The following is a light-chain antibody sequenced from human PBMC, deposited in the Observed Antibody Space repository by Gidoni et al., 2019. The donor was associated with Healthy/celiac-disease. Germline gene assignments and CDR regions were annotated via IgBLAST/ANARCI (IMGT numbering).Light chain of an antibody. Sequence: AIQLTQSPSSLSASVGDRVTIPCRASQGISSALAWYQQKPGKAPQLLIYDASSLESGVPSRFRGSGSGTDFTLTISSLQPEDFATYYCQQFNSYPFTFGPGTKVDIK. CDR3: QQFNSYPFT. V-gene: IGKV1-13*02. J-gene: IGKJ3*01. CDR2: DAS. CDR1: QGISSA.